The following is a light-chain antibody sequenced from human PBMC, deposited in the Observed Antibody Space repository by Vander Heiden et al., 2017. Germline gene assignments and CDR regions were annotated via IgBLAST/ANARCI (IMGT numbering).Light chain of an antibody. Sequence: EVVMTQSPVTQSVTPGETATLSCRDSQSVSSNLAWYQQRPGQAPRLLIYAASNRATGVPVKFSGLGSVREFTLTISSLQPEDVAVYYCQQYDQWPRSFGQGTRLEIK. J-gene: IGKJ2*03. CDR2: AAS. CDR3: QQYDQWPRS. CDR1: QSVSSN. V-gene: IGKV3-15*01.